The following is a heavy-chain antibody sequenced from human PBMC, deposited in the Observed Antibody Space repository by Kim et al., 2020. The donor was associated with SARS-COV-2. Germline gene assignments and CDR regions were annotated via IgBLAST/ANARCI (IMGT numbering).Heavy chain of an antibody. CDR3: AKSGVTMIVVYYFDY. D-gene: IGHD3-22*01. Sequence: DSVKGRFTISRDNSKNTLYLQMNSLRAEDTAVYYCAKSGVTMIVVYYFDYWGQGTLVTVSS. J-gene: IGHJ4*02. V-gene: IGHV3-23*01.